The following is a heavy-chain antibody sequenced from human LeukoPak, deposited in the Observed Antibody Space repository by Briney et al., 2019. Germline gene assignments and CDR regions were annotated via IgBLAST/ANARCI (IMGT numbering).Heavy chain of an antibody. CDR2: IKTDGSHI. Sequence: GGSLRLSCAASGFTFSSYAMSWVRQAPGRGLELVANIKTDGSHIYYVDSVKGRFTISRDNAKNSLSLQMSSMRAEDKAVYYCASPPTWENYWGQGTLVSVSS. V-gene: IGHV3-7*03. CDR1: GFTFSSYA. CDR3: ASPPTWENY. J-gene: IGHJ4*02. D-gene: IGHD1-26*01.